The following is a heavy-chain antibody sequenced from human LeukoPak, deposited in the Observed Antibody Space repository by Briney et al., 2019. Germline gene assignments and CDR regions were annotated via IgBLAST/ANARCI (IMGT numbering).Heavy chain of an antibody. CDR1: GFTFRDFY. D-gene: IGHD5-18*01. V-gene: IGHV3-11*04. J-gene: IGHJ4*02. Sequence: GGSLRLSCEASGFTFRDFYMSWIRHSPGEGVEWVAYVSSRGEIMYYADSVKGRFNISRDNAKNLVFLQINSLSAEDTAVYYCARAPYGYSDFWGEGTLVIVSS. CDR2: VSSRGEIM. CDR3: ARAPYGYSDF.